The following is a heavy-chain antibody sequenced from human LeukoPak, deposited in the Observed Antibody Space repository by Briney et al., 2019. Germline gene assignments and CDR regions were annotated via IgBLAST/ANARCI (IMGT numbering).Heavy chain of an antibody. CDR2: ISSSGSTI. V-gene: IGHV3-48*03. CDR1: GFTFSSYE. J-gene: IGHJ3*02. Sequence: GGSLRLSCAASGFTFSSYEMNWVRQAPGKGLEWVSYISSSGSTIYYADSVKGRFTISRDNAKSSLYLQMNSLRAEDTAVYYCARVPLIDAFDIWGQGTMVTVSS. CDR3: ARVPLIDAFDI. D-gene: IGHD3-16*01.